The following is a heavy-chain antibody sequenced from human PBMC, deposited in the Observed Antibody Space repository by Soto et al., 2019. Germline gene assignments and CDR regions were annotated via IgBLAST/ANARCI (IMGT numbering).Heavy chain of an antibody. V-gene: IGHV6-1*01. Sequence: SQTLSLTWAISGDSVSSNSAAWNWIRPSPSRGLEWLGRTYYRSKWYNDYAVSVKSRITINPDTSKNQFSLQLNSVTPEATAVYYCARAKGGSSWYRGCFDPWDQGTLVTVSS. CDR2: TYYRSKWYN. CDR3: ARAKGGSSWYRGCFDP. J-gene: IGHJ5*02. CDR1: GDSVSSNSAA. D-gene: IGHD6-13*01.